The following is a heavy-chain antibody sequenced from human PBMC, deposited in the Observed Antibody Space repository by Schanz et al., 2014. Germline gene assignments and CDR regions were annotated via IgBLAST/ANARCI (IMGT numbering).Heavy chain of an antibody. V-gene: IGHV3-64*01. D-gene: IGHD2-15*01. CDR2: LSANGDST. CDR3: AKTPREYCNYDNCPNWFDS. CDR1: GFTLSNYA. J-gene: IGHJ5*01. Sequence: EVQLVESGGGLVQPGGSLRLSCAAPGFTLSNYAMHWVRQTPDKGLEWVSGLSANGDSTFYSSSVKGRFTISRDISKNTLYLQMGSLRAEDVAVYYCAKTPREYCNYDNCPNWFDSWGQGTLVTASS.